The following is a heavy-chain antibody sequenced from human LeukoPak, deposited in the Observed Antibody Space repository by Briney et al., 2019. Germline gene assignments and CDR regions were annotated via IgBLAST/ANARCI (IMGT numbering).Heavy chain of an antibody. J-gene: IGHJ4*02. CDR3: VRDLILVWTPGDDFDH. V-gene: IGHV3-74*01. CDR1: GFTFSNYW. Sequence: GGSLRLSCAASGFTFSNYWMHWVRQAPGKGLEWVARINELGTIISYADSVKGRFTISRENARKTLYLQMNSLTAEDTAVYYCVRDLILVWTPGDDFDHWGQGTLVTVSS. CDR2: INELGTII. D-gene: IGHD3-16*01.